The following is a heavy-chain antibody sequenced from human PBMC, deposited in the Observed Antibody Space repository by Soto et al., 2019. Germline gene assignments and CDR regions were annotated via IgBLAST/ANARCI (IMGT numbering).Heavy chain of an antibody. J-gene: IGHJ4*02. D-gene: IGHD5-18*01. CDR3: AREGGYSYGFDY. V-gene: IGHV1-8*01. CDR1: GYTFTSYD. CDR2: MNPNSGNT. Sequence: QVQLVQSGAEVKKPGASVKVSCKASGYTFTSYDINWVRQATGQGLEWMGWMNPNSGNTGYAQKFQGRVTMSRNTSISTAYMELSSRRSEDTAAYYCAREGGYSYGFDYWGQGTLVTVSS.